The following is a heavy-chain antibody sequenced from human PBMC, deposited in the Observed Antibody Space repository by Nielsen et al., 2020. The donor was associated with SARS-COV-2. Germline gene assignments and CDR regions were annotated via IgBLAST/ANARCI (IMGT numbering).Heavy chain of an antibody. CDR3: ARDGYYGSGSYYNVKFRASDY. Sequence: GGSLRLSCAASGFTFSSYAMHWVRQAPGKGLEWVAVIWYDGSNKYYADSVKGRFTISRDNSKNTLYLQMNSLRAEDTAVYYCARDGYYGSGSYYNVKFRASDYWGQGTLVTVSS. V-gene: IGHV3-33*08. CDR1: GFTFSSYA. D-gene: IGHD3-10*01. J-gene: IGHJ4*02. CDR2: IWYDGSNK.